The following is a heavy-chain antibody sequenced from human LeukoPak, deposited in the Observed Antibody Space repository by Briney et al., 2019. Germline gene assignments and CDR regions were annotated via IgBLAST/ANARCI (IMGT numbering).Heavy chain of an antibody. Sequence: SETLSLTCTVAGDSIRSYYWSWIRQPPGKGLEWIGYIYYSGSTNYNPSLKSRVTISVDTSKNQFSLKLSSVTAADTAVYYCARFRVATAFDDWGQGTLATVSS. CDR2: IYYSGST. CDR1: GDSIRSYY. D-gene: IGHD5-12*01. J-gene: IGHJ4*02. V-gene: IGHV4-59*01. CDR3: ARFRVATAFDD.